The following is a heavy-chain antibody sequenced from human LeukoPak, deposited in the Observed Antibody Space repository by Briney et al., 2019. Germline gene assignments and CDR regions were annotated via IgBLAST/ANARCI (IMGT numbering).Heavy chain of an antibody. CDR1: GGSITSYY. CDR2: IYYSGNT. Sequence: SETLSLTCTVSGGSITSYYWSWIRQPPGKGLEWIGYIYYSGNTKYNPSLKSRVTISVDTSKNQFSLKLSSVTAADTAVYYCAREPRYYDILTGYSPGAFDIWGQGTMVTVSS. CDR3: AREPRYYDILTGYSPGAFDI. V-gene: IGHV4-59*01. J-gene: IGHJ3*02. D-gene: IGHD3-9*01.